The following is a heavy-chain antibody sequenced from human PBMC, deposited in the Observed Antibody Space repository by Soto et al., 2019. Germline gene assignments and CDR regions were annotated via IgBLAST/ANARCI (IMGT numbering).Heavy chain of an antibody. CDR1: GYSFTSYW. CDR3: ARLARSGDWPDAFDI. D-gene: IGHD2-21*02. J-gene: IGHJ3*02. CDR2: IYPGDSDT. Sequence: GESLKISCKGSGYSFTSYWIGWVRQMPGKGLEWMGIIYPGDSDTRYSPSFQGQVTISADKSISTAYLQWSSLKASDTAMYYCARLARSGDWPDAFDIWGEGTMVTASS. V-gene: IGHV5-51*01.